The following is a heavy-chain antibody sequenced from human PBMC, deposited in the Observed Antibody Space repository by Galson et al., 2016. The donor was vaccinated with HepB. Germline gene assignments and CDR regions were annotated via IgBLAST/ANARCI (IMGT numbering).Heavy chain of an antibody. CDR3: ARDVQYRFDS. Sequence: SVKVSCKASGYTFTTSGISWVRQAPRQGLEWMGWISTYSGNTKYAQKFQGGLTLSTDPSTTTAYMELRSLRFDDTALYYCARDVQYRFDSWGQGTLVTVSS. CDR2: ISTYSGNT. V-gene: IGHV1-18*01. CDR1: GYTFTTSG. D-gene: IGHD2/OR15-2a*01. J-gene: IGHJ4*02.